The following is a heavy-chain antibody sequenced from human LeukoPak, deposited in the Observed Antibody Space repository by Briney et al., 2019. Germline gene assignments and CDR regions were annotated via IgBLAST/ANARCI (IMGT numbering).Heavy chain of an antibody. J-gene: IGHJ5*02. CDR1: GYTFTSYY. Sequence: ASVKVSCKASGYTFTSYYIHWVRQAPGQGLEWMGMINPSRGSTSYAQKFQGGLTMTRDTSTSTVYMELSSLRFEDTAVYYCTRGVQLERRYYNWFDPWGQGTLVTVSS. CDR3: TRGVQLERRYYNWFDP. V-gene: IGHV1-46*01. CDR2: INPSRGST. D-gene: IGHD1-1*01.